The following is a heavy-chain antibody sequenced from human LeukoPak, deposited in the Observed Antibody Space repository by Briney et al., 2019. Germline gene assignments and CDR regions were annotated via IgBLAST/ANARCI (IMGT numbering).Heavy chain of an antibody. CDR2: IWYDGSNK. Sequence: GGSLRLSCAASGFTFSSYGMHWVRQAPGKGLEWVAVIWYDGSNKYYADSVKGRFTISRDNSKNTLYLQMNSLRAEDTAVYYCARAPPRIAAAGTTPPFDYWGQGTLVTVSS. D-gene: IGHD6-13*01. CDR3: ARAPPRIAAAGTTPPFDY. J-gene: IGHJ4*02. CDR1: GFTFSSYG. V-gene: IGHV3-33*01.